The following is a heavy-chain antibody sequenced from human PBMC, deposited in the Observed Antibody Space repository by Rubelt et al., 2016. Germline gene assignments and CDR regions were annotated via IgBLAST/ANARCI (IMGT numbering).Heavy chain of an antibody. CDR1: GGSFSGYY. CDR3: ARGGYSYGYGVGPRLDY. J-gene: IGHJ4*02. CDR2: INHSGST. V-gene: IGHV4-34*01. D-gene: IGHD5-18*01. Sequence: QVQLQQWGAGLLKPSETLSLTCAVYGGSFSGYYWSWIRQPPGKGLEWLGEINHSGSTNYNPSLKGRVTISVDASKIQLSLKPRSVTAADTAVYYCARGGYSYGYGVGPRLDYWGQGTLVTVSS.